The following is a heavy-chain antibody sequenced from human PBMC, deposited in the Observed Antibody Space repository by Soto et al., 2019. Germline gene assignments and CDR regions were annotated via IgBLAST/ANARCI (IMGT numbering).Heavy chain of an antibody. CDR2: IFSNDEK. V-gene: IGHV2-26*01. CDR1: GFSLSNARMG. J-gene: IGHJ4*02. CDR3: ARILIAVAATDY. D-gene: IGHD2-15*01. Sequence: GSGPTLVNPTETLTLTCTVSGFSLSNARMGMSWIRQPPGKALEWLAHIFSNDEKSYSTSLKSRLTISKDTSKSQVVLTMTNMDPVDPATYDCARILIAVAATDYWGQGTLVTVSS.